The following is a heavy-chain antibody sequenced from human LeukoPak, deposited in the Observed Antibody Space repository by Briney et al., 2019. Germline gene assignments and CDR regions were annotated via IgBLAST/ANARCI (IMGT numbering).Heavy chain of an antibody. CDR2: INAGNGNT. CDR3: ARVDPYRSATGAFDI. CDR1: GYTFTSYA. J-gene: IGHJ3*02. D-gene: IGHD3-9*01. Sequence: ASVKVSCKASGYTFTSYAMHWVRQAPGQRLEWMGWINAGNGNTKYSQKFQGRVTITRDTSASTAYMELSSLRSEDTAVYYCARVDPYRSATGAFDIWGQGTMVTVSS. V-gene: IGHV1-3*01.